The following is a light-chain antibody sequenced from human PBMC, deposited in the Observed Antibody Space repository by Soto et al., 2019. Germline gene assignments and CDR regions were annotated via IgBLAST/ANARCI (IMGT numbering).Light chain of an antibody. V-gene: IGKV3-15*01. CDR2: GAF. J-gene: IGKJ2*01. Sequence: EIVMTQSPATLSVSPGERATLFCRASQSISSSLAWYQQKPGQAPRLLIYGAFTRATGIPARFSGSGSGTEFTLTISSLQSEDFAVYYCQQRSNWPRGTFGQGTKLEIK. CDR1: QSISSS. CDR3: QQRSNWPRGT.